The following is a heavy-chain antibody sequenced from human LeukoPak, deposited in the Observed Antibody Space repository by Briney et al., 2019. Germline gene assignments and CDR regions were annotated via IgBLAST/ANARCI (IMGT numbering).Heavy chain of an antibody. CDR2: IYYTGST. CDR3: ARHPGSHCSTATCYTGGVFDY. CDR1: GGSISSTDYY. J-gene: IGHJ4*02. Sequence: SQTLSLTCSVSGGSISSTDYYWGWIRQPPGKGLEWIGSIYYTGSTFYNPSLKSRVTISADTSKNQLSLKLSSVTAADTAVYYCARHPGSHCSTATCYTGGVFDYWGQGTLVTVSS. V-gene: IGHV4-39*01. D-gene: IGHD2-2*02.